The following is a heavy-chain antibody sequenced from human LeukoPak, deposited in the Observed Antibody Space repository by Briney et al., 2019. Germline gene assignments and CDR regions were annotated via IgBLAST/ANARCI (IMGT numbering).Heavy chain of an antibody. Sequence: PGGSLRLSCAASGFTFSSYSMNWVRQAPGKGLEWVSFISSSSSYIYYADSVKGRFTISRDNAKNSLYLQMNSLRAEDTAVYYCTRDEDFYSSSSDYWGQGILVTVSS. CDR3: TRDEDFYSSSSDY. CDR1: GFTFSSYS. D-gene: IGHD6-6*01. J-gene: IGHJ4*02. CDR2: ISSSSSYI. V-gene: IGHV3-21*01.